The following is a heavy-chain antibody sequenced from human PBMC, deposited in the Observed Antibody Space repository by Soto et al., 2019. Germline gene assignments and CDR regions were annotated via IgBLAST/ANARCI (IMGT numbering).Heavy chain of an antibody. J-gene: IGHJ6*02. V-gene: IGHV1-69*13. D-gene: IGHD2-2*01. CDR3: ARHVHCSSTSCYVSLGYYGMDV. CDR1: GGTFSSYA. CDR2: IIPIFGTA. Sequence: SVKVSCKASGGTFSSYAISWVRQAPGQGLEWMGGIIPIFGTANYAQKFQGRVTITADESTSTAYMELSSLRSEDTAVYYCARHVHCSSTSCYVSLGYYGMDVWGQGTTVTVSS.